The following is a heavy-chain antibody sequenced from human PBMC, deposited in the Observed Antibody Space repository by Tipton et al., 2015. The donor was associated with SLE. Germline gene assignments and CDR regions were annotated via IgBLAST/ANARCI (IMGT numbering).Heavy chain of an antibody. CDR3: VHGSGWLDY. Sequence: SLRLSCAASGFTVATYAMNWVRQAPGKGLEWVSTVTGGGGTPYYADSVKGRFTVSRDNSKNTVYLQMNSLKIEDTAIYYCVHGSGWLDYWGQGTPVTVSS. D-gene: IGHD6-19*01. CDR1: GFTVATYA. CDR2: VTGGGGTP. J-gene: IGHJ4*02. V-gene: IGHV3-23*01.